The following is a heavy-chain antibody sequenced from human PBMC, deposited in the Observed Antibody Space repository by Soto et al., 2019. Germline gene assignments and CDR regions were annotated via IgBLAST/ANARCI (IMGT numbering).Heavy chain of an antibody. V-gene: IGHV1-46*01. Sequence: QVQLMQSGAEVKKPGASVKVSCKASGDTFTAYYIHWVRQAPGQGLEWMGTVNPSGGHTTYAQHFLGRVTMTRDTSTGTLYMELTSLTSDDTAIYYCARGGHVVVVTAALDYWGQGTLVTVSS. J-gene: IGHJ4*02. CDR3: ARGGHVVVVTAALDY. CDR2: VNPSGGHT. D-gene: IGHD2-21*02. CDR1: GDTFTAYY.